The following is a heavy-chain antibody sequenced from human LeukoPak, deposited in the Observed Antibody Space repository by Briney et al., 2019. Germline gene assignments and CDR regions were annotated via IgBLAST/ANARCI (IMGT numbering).Heavy chain of an antibody. J-gene: IGHJ4*02. V-gene: IGHV4-4*07. CDR1: GGSISSYY. D-gene: IGHD3-3*01. CDR3: AREVPTSITIFGVDPFDY. CDR2: IYTSGST. Sequence: PSETLSLTCTVSGGSISSYYWSWIRQPAGKGLEWIGRIYTSGSTNYNPSLKSRVTMSVDTSKNQFSLKLSSATAADTAVYYCAREVPTSITIFGVDPFDYWGQGTLVTVSS.